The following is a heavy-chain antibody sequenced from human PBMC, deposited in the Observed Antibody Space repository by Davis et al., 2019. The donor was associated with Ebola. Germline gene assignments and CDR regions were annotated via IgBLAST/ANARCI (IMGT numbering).Heavy chain of an antibody. J-gene: IGHJ6*03. CDR3: TRGIITYYYYFHMDV. CDR2: ISPHNGNT. Sequence: ASVKVSCKTSGYTFIDYGISWVRQAPGHGLEWMGWISPHNGNTNYAQTFQGRVTMTTDTSTSTAYMELRSLRSDDAAVYYCTRGIITYYYYFHMDVWGEGTTVTVSS. D-gene: IGHD3-10*01. V-gene: IGHV1-18*04. CDR1: GYTFIDYG.